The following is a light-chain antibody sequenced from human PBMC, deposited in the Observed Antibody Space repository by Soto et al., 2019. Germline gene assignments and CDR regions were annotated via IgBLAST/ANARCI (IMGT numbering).Light chain of an antibody. CDR1: QGISND. Sequence: DIRMTQSPSSLSASIGDRVTITCRASQGISNDLGWYQQKPGLAPKRLISAASTLQSGVPSRFRGSGSGTEFSLTISGLQTEDFATYHCLQHHPYPWTVGQRTQVDIK. V-gene: IGKV1-17*01. CDR2: AAS. J-gene: IGKJ1*01. CDR3: LQHHPYPWT.